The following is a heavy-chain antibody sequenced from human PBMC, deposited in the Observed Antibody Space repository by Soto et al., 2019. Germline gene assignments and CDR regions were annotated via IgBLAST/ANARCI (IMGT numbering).Heavy chain of an antibody. CDR2: ISGSDGST. D-gene: IGHD3-22*01. CDR1: GFTVSSYA. J-gene: IGHJ4*02. CDR3: AKEGPNYYDSRGYYYIY. V-gene: IGHV3-23*01. Sequence: GGSLRLSCAASGFTVSSYAMSWVRQAPGKGLEWVSAISGSDGSTYYADSVKGRFTISRDNSKNTLFLQMNSLRVEDTAVYYCAKEGPNYYDSRGYYYIYWGQGTLVTVSS.